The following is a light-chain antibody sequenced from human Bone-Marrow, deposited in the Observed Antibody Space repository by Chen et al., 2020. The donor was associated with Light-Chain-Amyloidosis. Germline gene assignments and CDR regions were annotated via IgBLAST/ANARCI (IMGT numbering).Light chain of an antibody. CDR2: RDT. J-gene: IGLJ2*01. CDR1: ALPTKY. V-gene: IGLV3-25*03. Sequence: SYELSPPPSVSVSPGPPARITCSGDALPTKYAYWYQQKPGQAPVLVIHRDTERPSGSAERFSGSSSGTTATLTISGVQAEDEADYHCQAADSSGTYEVIFGGGTKLTVL. CDR3: QAADSSGTYEVI.